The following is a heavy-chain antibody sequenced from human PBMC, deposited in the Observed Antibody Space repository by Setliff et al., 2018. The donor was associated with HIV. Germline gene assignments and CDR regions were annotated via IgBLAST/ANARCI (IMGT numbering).Heavy chain of an antibody. J-gene: IGHJ4*02. CDR3: GRDTGYCSSTSCYGVVDY. V-gene: IGHV4-39*02. D-gene: IGHD2-2*01. CDR1: GGSISSSSYY. CDR2: IYSGST. Sequence: PSETLSLTCTVAGGSISSSSYYWGWIRQPPGKGLEWIGSIYSGSTYYNPSLKSRVTISVDTSQNHYSLKLSSVTAADTAVYYCGRDTGYCSSTSCYGVVDYWGQGTQVTVSS.